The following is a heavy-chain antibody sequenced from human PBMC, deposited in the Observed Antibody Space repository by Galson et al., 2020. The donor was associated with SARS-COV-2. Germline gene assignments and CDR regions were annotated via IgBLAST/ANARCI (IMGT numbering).Heavy chain of an antibody. CDR2: IRNKANNYAT. D-gene: IGHD3-3*01. V-gene: IGHV3-73*01. CDR3: ASLEYTNIGTAFDI. CDR1: GFTFSASA. J-gene: IGHJ3*02. Sequence: GGSLRLSCAASGFTFSASAVHWVRQASGKGLEWVGRIRNKANNYATTYAASLKGRFTISRDDSKNMAYLQMNSLSTEDTAPYYCASLEYTNIGTAFDIWGQGTMVTVSS.